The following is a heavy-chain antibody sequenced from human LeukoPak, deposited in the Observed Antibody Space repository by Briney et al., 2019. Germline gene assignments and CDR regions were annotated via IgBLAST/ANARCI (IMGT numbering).Heavy chain of an antibody. CDR2: ISGSGGST. CDR1: GFTFSSYA. CDR3: AKESSSGSYRGIFDY. D-gene: IGHD3-10*01. V-gene: IGHV3-23*01. J-gene: IGHJ4*02. Sequence: GGSLRLSCAASGFTFSSYAMSWVRQAPGKGLEWVSAISGSGGSTYYADSVKGRFTISRDNSKNTLYLQMNSLRAEETAVYYCAKESSSGSYRGIFDYWGQGTLVTVSS.